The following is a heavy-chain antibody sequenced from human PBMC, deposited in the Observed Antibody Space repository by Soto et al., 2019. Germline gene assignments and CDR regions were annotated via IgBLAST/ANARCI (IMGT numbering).Heavy chain of an antibody. CDR2: IYSGGST. D-gene: IGHD2-8*01. Sequence: GGSLRLSCAASGFTVSSNYMSWVRQAPGKGLEWVPVIYSGGSTYYADSVKGRFTISRDNSKNTLYLQMNSLRAEDTAVYYCASRSVLMVYAMNAFDIWGQGTMVTVSS. V-gene: IGHV3-53*01. CDR1: GFTVSSNY. J-gene: IGHJ3*02. CDR3: ASRSVLMVYAMNAFDI.